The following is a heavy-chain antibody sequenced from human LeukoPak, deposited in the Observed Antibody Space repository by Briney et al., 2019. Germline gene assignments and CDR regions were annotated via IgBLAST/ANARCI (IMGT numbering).Heavy chain of an antibody. V-gene: IGHV4-39*07. CDR3: ARDRRDYGNFVWYDP. CDR2: VFHTGRT. Sequence: SETLSLTCTVSGGSIGRSNHYWGWIRQPPGKGPEWIGSVFHTGRTYYNVSLNSRLTISVDTSKNQFSLKMTSVTAADTAVYFSARDRRDYGNFVWYDPWGQGILVTVSS. CDR1: GGSIGRSNHY. D-gene: IGHD4-11*01. J-gene: IGHJ5*02.